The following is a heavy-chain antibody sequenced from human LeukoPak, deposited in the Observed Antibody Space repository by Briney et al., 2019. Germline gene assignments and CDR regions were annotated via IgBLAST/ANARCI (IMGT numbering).Heavy chain of an antibody. CDR2: INSDGSST. V-gene: IGHV3-74*01. CDR1: GFSLSIYG. CDR3: ARVWSGSYYNVLDY. Sequence: PGGSLRLSCAASGFSLSIYGVNWVRQAPGKGLVWVSRINSDGSSTSYADSVKGRFTISRDNAKNTLYLQMNSLRAEDTAVYYCARVWSGSYYNVLDYWGQGTLVTVSS. J-gene: IGHJ4*02. D-gene: IGHD3-10*01.